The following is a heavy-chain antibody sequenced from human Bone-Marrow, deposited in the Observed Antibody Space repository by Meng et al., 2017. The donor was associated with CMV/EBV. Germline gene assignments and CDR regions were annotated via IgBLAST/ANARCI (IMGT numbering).Heavy chain of an antibody. Sequence: SETLSLTCPVSGGSVSIGRYYWSWIRQPPGKGLEWIGYIYYTGSTNYNPSLKSRVTLSTDTSKNQFSLKLSSVTAADTAVYYCARGRRYSRGWFSLDFWGQGTLVTVSS. V-gene: IGHV4-61*01. J-gene: IGHJ4*02. CDR2: IYYTGST. CDR3: ARGRRYSRGWFSLDF. D-gene: IGHD6-19*01. CDR1: GGSVSIGRYY.